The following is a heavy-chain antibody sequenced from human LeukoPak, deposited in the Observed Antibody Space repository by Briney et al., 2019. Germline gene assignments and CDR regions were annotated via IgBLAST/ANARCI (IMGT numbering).Heavy chain of an antibody. CDR3: ARDSPWKIAARLYNWFDP. V-gene: IGHV1-2*06. CDR2: INPNSGGT. CDR1: GYTFTGYY. D-gene: IGHD6-6*01. J-gene: IGHJ5*02. Sequence: ASVKVSCKASGYTFTGYYMHWVRQAPGQGLEWMGRINPNSGGTNYAQKFQGRVTMTRDTSTSTAYMELRSLRSDDTAVYYCARDSPWKIAARLYNWFDPWGQGTLVTVSS.